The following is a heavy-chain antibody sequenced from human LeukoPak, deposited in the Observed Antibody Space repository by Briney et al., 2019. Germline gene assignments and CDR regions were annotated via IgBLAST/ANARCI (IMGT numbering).Heavy chain of an antibody. Sequence: GGSLRLSCAASGFTFSSYWMSWVRQAPGKGLEWVANIKQDGSEKYYVDSVKGRFTISRDNAKNSLYLQMNSLRAEDTAVYYRARERIGILTGYLWGIYYYYMDVWGKGTTVTVSS. CDR1: GFTFSSYW. CDR3: ARERIGILTGYLWGIYYYYMDV. D-gene: IGHD3-9*01. J-gene: IGHJ6*03. V-gene: IGHV3-7*01. CDR2: IKQDGSEK.